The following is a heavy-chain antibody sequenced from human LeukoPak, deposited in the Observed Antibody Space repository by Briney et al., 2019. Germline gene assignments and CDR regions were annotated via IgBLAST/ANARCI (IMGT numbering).Heavy chain of an antibody. J-gene: IGHJ4*02. CDR2: IIPILGIA. D-gene: IGHD1-14*01. Sequence: ASVKVSCKASGGTFSSYTISWVRQAPGQGPEWMGRIIPILGIANYAQKFQGRVTITADKSTSTAYMELSSLRSEDTAVYYCAREGPVSDDYWGQGTLVTVSS. CDR3: AREGPVSDDY. V-gene: IGHV1-69*04. CDR1: GGTFSSYT.